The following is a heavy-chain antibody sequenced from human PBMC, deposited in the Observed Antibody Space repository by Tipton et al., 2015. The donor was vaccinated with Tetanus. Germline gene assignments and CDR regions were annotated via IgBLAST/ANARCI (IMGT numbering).Heavy chain of an antibody. V-gene: IGHV4-39*01. CDR1: GGSLSISNFY. D-gene: IGHD4-17*01. CDR3: ARRPDGLDM. Sequence: TLSLTCTVSGGSLSISNFYWDWVRQPPGKGLEWIGEINHSGSTNLNPSLRSRVTMSVDTSKNQFSLKMRSVTAADTGQYYCARRPDGLDMWGQGTMVTVSS. J-gene: IGHJ3*02. CDR2: INHSGST.